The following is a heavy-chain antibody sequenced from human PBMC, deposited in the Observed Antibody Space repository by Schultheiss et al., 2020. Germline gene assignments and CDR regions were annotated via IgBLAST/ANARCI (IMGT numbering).Heavy chain of an antibody. CDR1: GGSISSYY. V-gene: IGHV4-59*12. CDR3: ARDRSLSSSWYPGGGMDV. Sequence: SETLSLTCTVSGGSISSYYWSWIRQPPGKGLEWIGYIRHSGSTNSNPSLKSRVTISIDTSKNQFSLQLNSVTPEDTAVYYCARDRSLSSSWYPGGGMDVWGQGTTVTVSS. J-gene: IGHJ6*02. D-gene: IGHD6-13*01. CDR2: IRHSGST.